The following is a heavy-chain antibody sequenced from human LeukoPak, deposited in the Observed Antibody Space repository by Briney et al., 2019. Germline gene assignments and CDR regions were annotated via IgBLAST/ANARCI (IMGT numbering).Heavy chain of an antibody. V-gene: IGHV1-18*01. D-gene: IGHD1-20*01. J-gene: IGHJ4*02. CDR3: ATQMPLYNWNGRQEYYFDY. CDR2: ISVYNGNT. CDR1: GYTFTSYG. Sequence: AASVNVSCKASGYTFTSYGISWVRQAPGQGLEWMGWISVYNGNTKYAQKLQGRVTMTTDTSTSTAYMELRSLRSDDTAVYYCATQMPLYNWNGRQEYYFDYWGQGTLVTVSS.